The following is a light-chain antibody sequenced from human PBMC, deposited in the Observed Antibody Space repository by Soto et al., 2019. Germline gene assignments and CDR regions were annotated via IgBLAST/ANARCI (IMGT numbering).Light chain of an antibody. V-gene: IGLV1-47*01. J-gene: IGLJ7*01. CDR1: SSNIGSNY. CDR2: RAD. Sequence: QSVLTQPPSASGTPGQTVTISCSGRSSNIGSNYVYWYQQLPGTAPRLLMYRADQRPSGVPDRFSGSKSGTPASLAISGLRSEDEADYYCAAWDDTLSGLVFGGGTQLTVL. CDR3: AAWDDTLSGLV.